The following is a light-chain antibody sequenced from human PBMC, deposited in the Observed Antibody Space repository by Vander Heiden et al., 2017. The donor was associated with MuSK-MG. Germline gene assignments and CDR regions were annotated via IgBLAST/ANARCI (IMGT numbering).Light chain of an antibody. Sequence: YALPQPPSVSVAPGQPARISCGGNKLGYKSFHWYQQKPGQAPVLVVYDDSARPSGIPVRFSGYNSGNTATLTISRVEAGEEDDYYFQVWETSSDWVFGGGTKLTVL. CDR1: KLGYKS. CDR2: DDS. V-gene: IGLV3-21*02. J-gene: IGLJ3*02. CDR3: QVWETSSDWV.